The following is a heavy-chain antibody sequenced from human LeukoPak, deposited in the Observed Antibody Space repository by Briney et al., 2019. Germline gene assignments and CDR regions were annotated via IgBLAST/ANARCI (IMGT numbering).Heavy chain of an antibody. V-gene: IGHV3-23*01. CDR1: GFTFSSYA. CDR2: ISGSGGST. CDR3: AKDFKDIVVVVAAVD. Sequence: PGGSLRLSCAASGFTFSSYAMSWVRQAPGKGLEWVSAISGSGGSTYYADSGKGRFTISRDSSKNTLYLQMNSLRAEDTAVYYCAKDFKDIVVVVAAVDWGQGTLVTVSS. J-gene: IGHJ4*02. D-gene: IGHD2-15*01.